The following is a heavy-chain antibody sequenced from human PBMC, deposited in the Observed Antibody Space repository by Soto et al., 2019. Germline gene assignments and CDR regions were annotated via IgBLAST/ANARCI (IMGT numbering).Heavy chain of an antibody. J-gene: IGHJ3*02. CDR3: ARGDYYDTSGPFSDAFDI. V-gene: IGHV3-7*04. Sequence: GGSLRLSCTASGFTFNTYWMSWVRQAPGRGLEWLANIKPDGSEKWYVDSVKGRFTISRDNAKNSLYLQMNSLRAEDTAVYFCARGDYYDTSGPFSDAFDIWGQGTMVT. D-gene: IGHD3-22*01. CDR2: IKPDGSEK. CDR1: GFTFNTYW.